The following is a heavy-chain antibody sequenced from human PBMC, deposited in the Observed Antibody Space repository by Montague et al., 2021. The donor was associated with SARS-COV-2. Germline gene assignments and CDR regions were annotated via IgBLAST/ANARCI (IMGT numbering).Heavy chain of an antibody. V-gene: IGHV4-39*01. J-gene: IGHJ4*02. D-gene: IGHD6-13*01. CDR2: FFYPGST. Sequence: SETLSLTCSVSGGSISNSSYYWGWIRQPPGKGLEWVGSFFYPGSTYYKSSPISRVTLSVDTSKNQVSLRLTSVTAADTAVYFCARQLGLTSGTGFDYWGQGTVVTVSS. CDR1: GGSISNSSYY. CDR3: ARQLGLTSGTGFDY.